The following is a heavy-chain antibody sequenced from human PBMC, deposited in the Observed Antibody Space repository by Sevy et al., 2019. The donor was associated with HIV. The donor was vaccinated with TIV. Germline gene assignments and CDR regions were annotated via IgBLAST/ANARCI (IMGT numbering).Heavy chain of an antibody. V-gene: IGHV5-51*01. D-gene: IGHD2-15*01. J-gene: IGHJ4*02. CDR1: GYSFTRNY. Sequence: GESLKISCKGSGYSFTRNYIAWVRQRPGKDLEWMGIIFPGDSTTSYSPSFQGHVTFSVDQSIATAYLQWSSLKASDTAIYYCARRDMANRTPFDFWGQGTLVTVSS. CDR3: ARRDMANRTPFDF. CDR2: IFPGDSTT.